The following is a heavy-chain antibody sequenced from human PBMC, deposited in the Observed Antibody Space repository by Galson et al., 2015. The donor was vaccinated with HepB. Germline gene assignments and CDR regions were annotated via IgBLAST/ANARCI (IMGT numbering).Heavy chain of an antibody. CDR1: GFTFSSYA. Sequence: SLRLSCAASGFTFSSYAMHWVRQAPGKGLEYVSAISSNGGSTYYANSVKGRFTISRDNSKNTLYLQMGSLRAEDMAVYYCARVGSRILGADYWGQGTLVTVSS. D-gene: IGHD3-10*01. CDR2: ISSNGGST. J-gene: IGHJ4*02. CDR3: ARVGSRILGADY. V-gene: IGHV3-64*01.